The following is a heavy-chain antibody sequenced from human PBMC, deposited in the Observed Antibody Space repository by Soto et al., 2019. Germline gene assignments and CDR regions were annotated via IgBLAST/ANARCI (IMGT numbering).Heavy chain of an antibody. CDR1: GFTFSGYA. CDR3: AKRAVVGAARYFDY. V-gene: IGHV3-23*01. D-gene: IGHD2-15*01. Sequence: GGSLRLSCAASGFTFSGYAMSWVRQAPGKGLQWVSTIGASSNSYYPDSVKGRFTISRDNSKNTLYLQMNSLRAEDTAVYYCAKRAVVGAARYFDYWGQGTLVTVSS. J-gene: IGHJ4*02. CDR2: IGASSNS.